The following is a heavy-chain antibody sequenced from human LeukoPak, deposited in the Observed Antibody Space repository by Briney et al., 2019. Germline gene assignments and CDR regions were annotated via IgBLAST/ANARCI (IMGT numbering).Heavy chain of an antibody. Sequence: ASVKVSCKASGYTFTSYGISWVRQAPGQGLEWMGWISAYNGNTNYAQKLQGRVTMTTDTSTSTAYMELRSLRSDDTAVYYCARDRRLWFGELFRWFDPWGQGTLVTVSS. D-gene: IGHD3-10*01. J-gene: IGHJ5*02. CDR2: ISAYNGNT. V-gene: IGHV1-18*01. CDR1: GYTFTSYG. CDR3: ARDRRLWFGELFRWFDP.